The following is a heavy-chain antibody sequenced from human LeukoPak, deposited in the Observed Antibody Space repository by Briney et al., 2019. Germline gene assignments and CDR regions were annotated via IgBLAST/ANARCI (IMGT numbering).Heavy chain of an antibody. CDR1: GGSISSGGYS. J-gene: IGHJ4*02. CDR2: IYYSGST. CDR3: ARVYSSSYLPEN. V-gene: IGHV4-30-4*07. D-gene: IGHD6-6*01. Sequence: SETLSLTCAVSGGSISSGGYSWSWIRQPPGKGLEWIGYIYYSGSTYYNPSLKSRVTISVDTSKNQFSLKLSSVTAADTAVYYCARVYSSSYLPENWGQGTLVTVSS.